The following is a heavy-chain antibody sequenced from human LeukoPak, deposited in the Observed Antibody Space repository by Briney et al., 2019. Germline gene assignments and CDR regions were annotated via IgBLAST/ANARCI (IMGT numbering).Heavy chain of an antibody. CDR3: AREGGGYYYDSSGYYNWFDP. J-gene: IGHJ5*02. CDR1: GYTFTSYG. Sequence: VASVKVSCKASGYTFTSYGISWVRQAPGQGLEWMGWISAYNGNTNYAQKLQGRVTMTTDTSTSTAYMELRSLRSDDTAVYYCAREGGGYYYDSSGYYNWFDPWGQGTLVTVSS. V-gene: IGHV1-18*01. D-gene: IGHD3-22*01. CDR2: ISAYNGNT.